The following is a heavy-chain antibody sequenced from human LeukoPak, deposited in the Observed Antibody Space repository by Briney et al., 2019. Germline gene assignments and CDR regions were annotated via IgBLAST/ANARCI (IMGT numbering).Heavy chain of an antibody. D-gene: IGHD2-15*01. CDR2: ISSSSSTI. Sequence: GGSLRLSCAASGFTFSSYCMHWVRQAPGKGLEWVSYISSSSSTIYYADSVKGRFTISRDNAKNSVYLQMNRLRGEDTDVYYCASAGIVRSCNVTGGCFWFDPGGQETVVTVSS. J-gene: IGHJ5*02. CDR3: ASAGIVRSCNVTGGCFWFDP. V-gene: IGHV3-48*01. CDR1: GFTFSSYC.